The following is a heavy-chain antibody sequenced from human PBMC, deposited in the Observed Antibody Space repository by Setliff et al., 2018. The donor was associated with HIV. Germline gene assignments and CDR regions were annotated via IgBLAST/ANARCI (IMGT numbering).Heavy chain of an antibody. CDR1: GFTFSTYS. D-gene: IGHD3-16*02. CDR3: ARDPRASYLSYYYYHYLDV. Sequence: GGSLRLPCAASGFTFSTYSMNWVRQAPGKGLEWVSYISGTSGTMYYADSVKGRFTISRDNAKNSLFLQMNSLTAEDTAVYYCARDPRASYLSYYYYHYLDVWGKGTTVTVSS. CDR2: ISGTSGTM. V-gene: IGHV3-48*01. J-gene: IGHJ6*03.